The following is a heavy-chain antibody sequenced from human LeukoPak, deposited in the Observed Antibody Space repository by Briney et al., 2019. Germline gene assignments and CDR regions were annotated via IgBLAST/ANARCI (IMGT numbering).Heavy chain of an antibody. Sequence: GASVKVSCKASGYTFTSYAMHWVRQAPGQRLEWMGWINAGNGDTKYSQEFQGRVTITRDTSASTAYMELSSLRSEDMAVYYCARGLDSSSWYLDYWGQGTLVTVSS. CDR1: GYTFTSYA. J-gene: IGHJ4*02. CDR2: INAGNGDT. CDR3: ARGLDSSSWYLDY. V-gene: IGHV1-3*03. D-gene: IGHD6-13*01.